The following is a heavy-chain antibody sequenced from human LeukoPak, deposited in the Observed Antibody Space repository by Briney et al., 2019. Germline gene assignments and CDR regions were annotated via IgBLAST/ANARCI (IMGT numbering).Heavy chain of an antibody. CDR2: FYYSGST. V-gene: IGHV4-39*07. CDR1: GVTISSSSYN. Sequence: PSETLSLSCPASGVTISSSSYNWVRMRQPPGMGLEVVGCFYYSGSTYYNPSLKSRYTISVDTSKNQFSLKLSSVTAADTAVYYCARAGSIWMYYYYYMDVWGKGTTVTVSS. J-gene: IGHJ6*03. D-gene: IGHD1-1*01. CDR3: ARAGSIWMYYYYYMDV.